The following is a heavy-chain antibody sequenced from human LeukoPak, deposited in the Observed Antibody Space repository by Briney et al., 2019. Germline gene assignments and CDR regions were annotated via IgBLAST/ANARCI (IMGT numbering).Heavy chain of an antibody. Sequence: SGPTRVNPTQTLTLTCTFSGFSLSTSVIRVSCIRQPPGKTLEWLARIDWDDDKFYNSTLETRLTISKDTSKNQVVLTMTNMDPVDTATYYCARLKYGNNYFDYWGQGILVTLSS. D-gene: IGHD2/OR15-2a*01. CDR2: IDWDDDK. J-gene: IGHJ4*02. CDR1: GFSLSTSVIR. CDR3: ARLKYGNNYFDY. V-gene: IGHV2-70*04.